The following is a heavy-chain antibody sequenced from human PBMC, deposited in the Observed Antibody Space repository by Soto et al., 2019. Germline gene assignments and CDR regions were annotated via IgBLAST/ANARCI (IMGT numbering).Heavy chain of an antibody. V-gene: IGHV1-18*01. J-gene: IGHJ4*02. CDR1: GYDFTTYG. CDR2: ISAHNGNT. Sequence: QVHLVQSGAEVKKPGASVKVSCKGSGYDFTTYGITWVRQAPGQGLEWMAWISAHNGNTDYAQKLQGRVTVTRDTSTSTAYVALRSLRSDDTAVYYCARGRYGDYWGQGALVTVSS. CDR3: ARGRYGDY. D-gene: IGHD1-1*01.